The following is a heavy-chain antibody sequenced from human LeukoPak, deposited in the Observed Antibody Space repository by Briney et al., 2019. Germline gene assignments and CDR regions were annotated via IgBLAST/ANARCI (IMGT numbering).Heavy chain of an antibody. CDR3: AREGGSYNYGIYFDY. J-gene: IGHJ4*02. CDR2: NSSSGSTI. V-gene: IGHV3-48*03. Sequence: GGSLRLSCAASGFTFSSYEMNWVRQAPGKGLEWVSYNSSSGSTIYYADSVKGRFTISRDNAKNSLYLQMNSLRAEDTAVYYCAREGGSYNYGIYFDYWAQGTLVTVSS. CDR1: GFTFSSYE. D-gene: IGHD1-26*01.